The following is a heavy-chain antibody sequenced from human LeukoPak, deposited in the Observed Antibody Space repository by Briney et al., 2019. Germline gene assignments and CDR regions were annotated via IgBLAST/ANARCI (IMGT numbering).Heavy chain of an antibody. CDR1: GYTFTSYY. J-gene: IGHJ3*02. D-gene: IGHD3-10*01. CDR3: ARGGKIMINMVRGALASRDAFDI. CDR2: INPNSGGT. V-gene: IGHV1-2*02. Sequence: GASVKVSCKASGYTFTSYYIHWVGQAPGQGGDWMGWINPNSGGTKNEKKFQGRVTVTRDTSISKYSMELSRLKSDDTAVYYCARGGKIMINMVRGALASRDAFDIWGQGTMVTVSS.